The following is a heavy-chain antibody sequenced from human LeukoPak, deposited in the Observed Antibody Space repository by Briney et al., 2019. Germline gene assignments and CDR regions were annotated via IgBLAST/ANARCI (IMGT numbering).Heavy chain of an antibody. CDR3: ARGYCSGGSCYDAFDI. Sequence: SETLSLTCAVSGGSISSSSYYWGWIRQPPGKGLEWIGSIYYSGSTYYNPSLKSRVTISVDTSKNQFSLKLSSVTAADTAVYYCARGYCSGGSCYDAFDIWGQGTMVTVSS. V-gene: IGHV4-39*07. CDR1: GGSISSSSYY. D-gene: IGHD2-15*01. J-gene: IGHJ3*02. CDR2: IYYSGST.